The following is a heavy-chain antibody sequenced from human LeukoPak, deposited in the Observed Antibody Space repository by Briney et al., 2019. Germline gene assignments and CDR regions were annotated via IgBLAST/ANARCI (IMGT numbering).Heavy chain of an antibody. CDR1: GFTVSSNY. CDR3: ASGSGSYRTPYYYMDV. Sequence: SGGSLRLSCVASGFTVSSNYMSWVRQAPGKGREWVSVIYSGGSTYYADSVKGRFTISRDNSKNTLYLQMNSLRAEDTAVYYCASGSGSYRTPYYYMDVWGTGTTVTVSS. CDR2: IYSGGST. V-gene: IGHV3-53*01. J-gene: IGHJ6*03. D-gene: IGHD3-10*01.